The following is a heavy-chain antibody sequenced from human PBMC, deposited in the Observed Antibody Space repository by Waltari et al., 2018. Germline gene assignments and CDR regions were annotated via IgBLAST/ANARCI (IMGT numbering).Heavy chain of an antibody. V-gene: IGHV3-30*01. CDR3: ARDRVVTATGAFDI. CDR1: GFTFSSYA. J-gene: IGHJ3*02. CDR2: ISYDGSNK. D-gene: IGHD2-21*02. Sequence: QVQLVESGGGVVQPGRSLRLSCAASGFTFSSYAMHWVRQAPGKGLEWVAVISYDGSNKYYAESVKGRFTISRDNSKNTLYLQMNSLRAEDTAVYYCARDRVVTATGAFDIWGQGTMVTVSS.